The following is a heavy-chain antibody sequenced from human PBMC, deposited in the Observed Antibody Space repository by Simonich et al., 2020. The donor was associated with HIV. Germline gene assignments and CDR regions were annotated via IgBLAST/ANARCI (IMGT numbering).Heavy chain of an antibody. Sequence: QVQLVQSGAEVKKPGASVKVSCKVSGYSLTELSMHWVRQAPGKGLEWVGSFDLEEGETINVQQFQGRVSMTEDPSTDTAYMELSSLRFEDTAVYYCATETGNFDYWGQGTLVTVSS. CDR3: ATETGNFDY. V-gene: IGHV1-24*01. D-gene: IGHD7-27*01. CDR1: GYSLTELS. J-gene: IGHJ4*02. CDR2: FDLEEGET.